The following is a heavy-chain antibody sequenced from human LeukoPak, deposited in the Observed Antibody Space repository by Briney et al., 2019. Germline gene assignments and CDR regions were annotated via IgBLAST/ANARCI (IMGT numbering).Heavy chain of an antibody. CDR2: IYSGGST. CDR1: GFTVSSNY. CDR3: ARDIRRELVFDY. J-gene: IGHJ4*02. V-gene: IGHV3-66*01. D-gene: IGHD1-26*01. Sequence: GGSLRLSCAASGFTVSSNYMSWVRQAPGKGLEWVSVIYSGGSTCYADSVKGRFTISRDNSKNTLYLQMNSLRAEDTAVYYCARDIRRELVFDYWGQGTLVTVSS.